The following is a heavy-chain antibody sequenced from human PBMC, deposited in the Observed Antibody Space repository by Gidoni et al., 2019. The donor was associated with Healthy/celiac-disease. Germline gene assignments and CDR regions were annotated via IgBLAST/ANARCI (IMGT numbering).Heavy chain of an antibody. CDR2: ISSSGSTI. V-gene: IGHV3-48*03. D-gene: IGHD3-22*01. Sequence: EVQLVESGGGLVQPGGSLRLSCAASGFTFSSYEMNWVRQAPGKGLEWVSYISSSGSTIYYADSVKGRFTISRDNAKNSLYLQMNSLRAEDTAVYYCARDGAYYYDSSGYYLNDAFDIWGQGTMVTVSS. CDR3: ARDGAYYYDSSGYYLNDAFDI. J-gene: IGHJ3*02. CDR1: GFTFSSYE.